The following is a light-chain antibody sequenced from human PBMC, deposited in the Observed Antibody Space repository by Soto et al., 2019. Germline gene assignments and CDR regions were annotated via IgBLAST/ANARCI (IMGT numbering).Light chain of an antibody. V-gene: IGKV3-15*01. CDR3: QQYHDWPPWT. CDR1: QSVKSN. J-gene: IGKJ1*01. CDR2: GAS. Sequence: EIVMTQSPATLSVSPGERATLFCRASQSVKSNMAWYQQKPGQVPRLLIYGASTRATGIPARFSGSGSGTELTLTISKLQPEDFAVYHCQQYHDWPPWTFGQGTKVEIK.